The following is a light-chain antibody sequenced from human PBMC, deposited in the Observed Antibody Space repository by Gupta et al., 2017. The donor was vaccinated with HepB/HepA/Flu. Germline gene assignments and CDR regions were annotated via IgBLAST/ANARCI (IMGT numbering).Light chain of an antibody. CDR2: LNI. V-gene: IGLV1-40*01. Sequence: QSVLTQPPAVAGAPGQRVTISCTGSSANIGAGHDVHWYQQLPGTAPKLLIYLNINRPSGVPDRFFGSKSGASASLVITGLQAEDEADYYCQSYDTSLSGGVFGGGTKLTVL. CDR3: QSYDTSLSGGV. J-gene: IGLJ3*02. CDR1: SANIGAGHD.